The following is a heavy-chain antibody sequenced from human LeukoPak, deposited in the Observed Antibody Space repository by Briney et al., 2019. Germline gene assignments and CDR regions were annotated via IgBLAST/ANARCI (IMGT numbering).Heavy chain of an antibody. Sequence: PSETLFLTCTVSGGSISSSSYYWGWIRQPPGKGLEWIGSIYYSGSTYYNPSLKSRVTISVDTSKNQFSLKLSSVTAADTAVYYCARHGRYSYGYEKYYYYYYMDVWGKGTTVTVSS. V-gene: IGHV4-39*01. CDR1: GGSISSSSYY. J-gene: IGHJ6*03. CDR3: ARHGRYSYGYEKYYYYYYMDV. D-gene: IGHD5-18*01. CDR2: IYYSGST.